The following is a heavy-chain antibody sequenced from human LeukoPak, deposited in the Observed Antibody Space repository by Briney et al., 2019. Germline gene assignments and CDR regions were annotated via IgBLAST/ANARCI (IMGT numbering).Heavy chain of an antibody. CDR3: ARDYSSSGYYFDY. CDR2: INYSGST. V-gene: IGHV4-59*01. CDR1: GVSIGSYY. J-gene: IGHJ4*02. Sequence: PSETLSLTCTVSGVSIGSYYWSWIRQPPGKGLEWIGYINYSGSTNYNPSLKSRVTISVDTSKNQFSLKLSSVTAADTAVYYCARDYSSSGYYFDYWGQGTLVTVSS. D-gene: IGHD6-13*01.